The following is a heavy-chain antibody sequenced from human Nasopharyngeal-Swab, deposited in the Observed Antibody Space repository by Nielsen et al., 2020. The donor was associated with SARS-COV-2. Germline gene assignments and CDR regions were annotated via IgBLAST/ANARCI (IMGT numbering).Heavy chain of an antibody. Sequence: ESLKISCAVYGGSFSGYYWSWIRQPPGKGLEWIGEINHSGSTNYNPSLKSRVTISVGTSKNQFSLKLSSVTAADTAVYYCARGLRFLEWLFDYWGQGTLVTVSS. CDR3: ARGLRFLEWLFDY. V-gene: IGHV4-34*01. CDR1: GGSFSGYY. J-gene: IGHJ4*02. CDR2: INHSGST. D-gene: IGHD3-3*01.